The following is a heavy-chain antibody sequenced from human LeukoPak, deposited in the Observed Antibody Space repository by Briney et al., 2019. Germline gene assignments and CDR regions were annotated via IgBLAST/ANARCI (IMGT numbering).Heavy chain of an antibody. CDR1: GFTFSDYY. V-gene: IGHV3-11*01. D-gene: IGHD2-2*01. Sequence: GGSLRLSCAASGFTFSDYYMSWIRQAPGKGLEWVSYISSSGSTIYYADSVKGRFTISRDNAKNSLYLQMNSLRAEDTAVYYCARDPCRYGSSTSRRGANWFDPWGQGTLVTVSS. J-gene: IGHJ5*02. CDR3: ARDPCRYGSSTSRRGANWFDP. CDR2: ISSSGSTI.